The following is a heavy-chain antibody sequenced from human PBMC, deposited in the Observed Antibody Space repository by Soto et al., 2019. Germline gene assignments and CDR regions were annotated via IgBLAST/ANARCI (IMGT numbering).Heavy chain of an antibody. CDR3: XXXXXXFDY. CDR2: ISAYNGNT. J-gene: IGHJ4*02. Sequence: QVQLVQSGAEVKKPGASVKVSCKASGYTFTSYGISWVRQAPGQGLEWMGWISAYNGNTNYAQKLQGRVTMTTDTSTSTAYMELRSLRSXXTXXXXXXXXXXXFDYWGQGTLVTVSS. CDR1: GYTFTSYG. V-gene: IGHV1-18*01.